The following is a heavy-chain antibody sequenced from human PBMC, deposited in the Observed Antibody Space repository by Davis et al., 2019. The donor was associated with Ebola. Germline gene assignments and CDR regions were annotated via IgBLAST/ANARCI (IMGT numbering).Heavy chain of an antibody. V-gene: IGHV1-2*02. CDR2: INPNSGGT. CDR1: GYTFTGYY. CDR3: ATVPTTTRYYYYYGMDV. D-gene: IGHD2-2*01. J-gene: IGHJ6*02. Sequence: ASVKVSCKASGYTFTGYYMHWVRQAPGQGLEWMGWINPNSGGTNYAQKLQGRVTMTTDTSTSTAYMELRSLRSDDTAVYYCATVPTTTRYYYYYGMDVWGQGTTVTVSS.